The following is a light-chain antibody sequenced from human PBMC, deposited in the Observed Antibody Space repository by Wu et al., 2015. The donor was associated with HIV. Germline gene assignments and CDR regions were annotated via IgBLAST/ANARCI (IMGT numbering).Light chain of an antibody. Sequence: EIVMTLSPATLSVSPGERATLSCRASESVRSNLAWYQQKPGQAPRLLIYDASTRATGIPARFSGSGSGTEFTLTISRLEPEDFAVYYCQQYGRSPYTFGQGTKLEIK. CDR1: ESVRSN. V-gene: IGKV3-15*01. CDR3: QQYGRSPYT. J-gene: IGKJ2*01. CDR2: DAS.